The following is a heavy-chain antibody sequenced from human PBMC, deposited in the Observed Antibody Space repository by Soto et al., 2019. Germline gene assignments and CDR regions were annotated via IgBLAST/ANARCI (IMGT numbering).Heavy chain of an antibody. J-gene: IGHJ4*02. CDR2: ISAYNGNT. D-gene: IGHD2-15*01. Sequence: QVQLVQSGAEVKKPGASVKVSCKASGYTFTSYGISWVRQAPGQGLEWMGWISAYNGNTNYAQKLQGRVTMTTDTATSTAYMELRSLRADDTAVYSWVVAAQPYYFDYWGQGTLVTVSS. CDR3: VVAAQPYYFDY. CDR1: GYTFTSYG. V-gene: IGHV1-18*01.